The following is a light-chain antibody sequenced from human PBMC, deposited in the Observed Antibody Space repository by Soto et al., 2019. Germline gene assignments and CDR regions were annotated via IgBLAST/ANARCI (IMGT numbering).Light chain of an antibody. CDR3: QQRSNWPPTWT. J-gene: IGKJ1*01. V-gene: IGKV3-11*01. CDR2: DAS. CDR1: QSVSSY. Sequence: EIVLTQSPATLSLSPGERATLSCRASQSVSSYLAWYQHKPGQAPSLLIYDASKRATGIPARFSGSGSGTDFTLPISSLEPKDFAVYYCQQRSNWPPTWTFGQGTKVEVK.